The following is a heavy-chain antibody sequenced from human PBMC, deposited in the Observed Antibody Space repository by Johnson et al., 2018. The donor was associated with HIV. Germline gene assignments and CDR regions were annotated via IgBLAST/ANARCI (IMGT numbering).Heavy chain of an antibody. CDR1: GFTFSSYG. Sequence: QEKLVESGGGVVQPGGSLRLSCAASGFTFSSYGMHWVRQAPGKGLEWVAFIRYDGSNKYYADSVKGRLTISRDNSKNTLYLQMNSLRAEDTAVYYCAKGLVYADPDDAFDIWGQGTMVTVSS. CDR3: AKGLVYADPDDAFDI. CDR2: IRYDGSNK. V-gene: IGHV3-30*02. D-gene: IGHD2-8*01. J-gene: IGHJ3*02.